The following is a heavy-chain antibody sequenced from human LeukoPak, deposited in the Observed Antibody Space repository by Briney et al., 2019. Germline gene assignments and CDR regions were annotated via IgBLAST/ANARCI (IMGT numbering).Heavy chain of an antibody. D-gene: IGHD3-3*01. CDR3: ARGRSYDFWSGYYIGQLAYFDY. CDR1: GGSFSGYY. CDR2: INHSGST. V-gene: IGHV4-34*01. J-gene: IGHJ4*02. Sequence: PSETLSLTCAVYGGSFSGYYWSWIRQPPGKGLEWIGEINHSGSTNYNPSLKSRVTTSVDTSKNQFSLKLSSVTAADTAVYYCARGRSYDFWSGYYIGQLAYFDYWGQGTLVTVSS.